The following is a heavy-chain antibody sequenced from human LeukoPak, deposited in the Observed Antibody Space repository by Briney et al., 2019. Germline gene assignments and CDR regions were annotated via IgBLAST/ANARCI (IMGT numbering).Heavy chain of an antibody. CDR2: IYYSGST. CDR1: GGSISSYY. J-gene: IGHJ3*02. V-gene: IGHV4-59*01. D-gene: IGHD6-6*01. CDR3: ARGSSIAAGGAFDI. Sequence: PSETLSLTCTVSGGSISSYYWSWIRQPPGKGLERIGYIYYSGSTNYNPSLKSRVTISVDTSKNQFSLKLSSVTAADTAVYYCARGSSIAAGGAFDIWGQGTMVTVSS.